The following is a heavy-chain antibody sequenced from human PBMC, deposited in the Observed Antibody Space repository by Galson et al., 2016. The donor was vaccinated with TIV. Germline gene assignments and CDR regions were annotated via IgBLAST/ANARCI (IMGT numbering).Heavy chain of an antibody. V-gene: IGHV1-24*01. J-gene: IGHJ4*02. Sequence: SVKVSCKVSGYTLSDLSMHWVRQAPGKGLEWVGGFDPENDRAIYAQRFKGRVTMTDDTSTDTSSLELRRLRSDDTAVYFCATARLGIFNYFDSWGQGTLVTVSS. CDR3: ATARLGIFNYFDS. D-gene: IGHD3-9*01. CDR1: GYTLSDLS. CDR2: FDPENDRA.